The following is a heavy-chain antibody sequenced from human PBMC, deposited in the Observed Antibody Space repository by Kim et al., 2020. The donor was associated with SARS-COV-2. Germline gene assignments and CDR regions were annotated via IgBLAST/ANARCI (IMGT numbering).Heavy chain of an antibody. D-gene: IGHD2-15*01. Sequence: GGSLRLSCAASGFTVSSNYMSWVRQAPGKGLEWVSVIYSGGSTYYADSVKGRFTISRDNSKNTLYLQMNSLRAEDTAVYYCAREGCSGGSCYRYYYYYGMDVWGQGTTVTVSS. CDR3: AREGCSGGSCYRYYYYYGMDV. CDR1: GFTVSSNY. V-gene: IGHV3-66*01. CDR2: IYSGGST. J-gene: IGHJ6*02.